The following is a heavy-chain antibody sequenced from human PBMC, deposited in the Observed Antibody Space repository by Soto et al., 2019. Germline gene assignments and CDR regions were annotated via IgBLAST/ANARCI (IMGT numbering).Heavy chain of an antibody. CDR1: GDSISSDAYY. CDR2: IYYSGNT. D-gene: IGHD1-20*01. CDR3: ARQYKGPLDI. Sequence: KPSETLSLTCTVSGDSISSDAYYWSWVRQYPGKGLEWIGYIYYSGNTYYSPSLTSRVSISVEMSKNQFSLKLSSVTAADTAVYYCARQYKGPLDIWGQGIMVTVSS. J-gene: IGHJ3*02. V-gene: IGHV4-31*03.